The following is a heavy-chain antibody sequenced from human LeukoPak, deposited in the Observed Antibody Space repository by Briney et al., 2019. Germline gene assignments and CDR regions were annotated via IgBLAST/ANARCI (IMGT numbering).Heavy chain of an antibody. CDR3: ARSWGSGFDY. V-gene: IGHV3-74*01. Sequence: GGSLRLSCAASGFTFSSYWMHWVRQAPGKGLMWVSRINSDGSITDYADSVKGRFTISRDNAKNTLYLQMTSLRAEDTAVYYCARSWGSGFDYWGQGTLVTVSS. CDR2: INSDGSIT. D-gene: IGHD2-15*01. CDR1: GFTFSSYW. J-gene: IGHJ4*02.